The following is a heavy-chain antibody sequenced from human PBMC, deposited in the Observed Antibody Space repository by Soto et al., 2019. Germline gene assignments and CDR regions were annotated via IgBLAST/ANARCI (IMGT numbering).Heavy chain of an antibody. CDR3: ARDPESHLYLDY. Sequence: QVQLVQSGAEVKKPGSSVKVSCKAPGGTFSSYSISWVRQAPGQGLEWMGGIMPISGTANYAARFQGRVTITADKSTTRAYMELSSLISEDTAVYYCARDPESHLYLDYWGQGTLVTVSS. J-gene: IGHJ4*02. D-gene: IGHD3-3*02. CDR2: IMPISGTA. V-gene: IGHV1-69*06. CDR1: GGTFSSYS.